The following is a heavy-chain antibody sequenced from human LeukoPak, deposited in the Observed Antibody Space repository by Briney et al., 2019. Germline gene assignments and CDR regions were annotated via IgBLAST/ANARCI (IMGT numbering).Heavy chain of an antibody. V-gene: IGHV1-8*01. CDR3: ARAPGGKYYYYYGMDV. CDR1: GYTFTSYD. J-gene: IGHJ6*02. D-gene: IGHD4-23*01. CDR2: MNPNSGNT. Sequence: ALVKVSCKASGYTFTSYDINWVRQATGQGLEWTGWMNPNSGNTGYAQKFQGRVTMTRNTSISTAYMELSSLRSEDTAVYYCARAPGGKYYYYYGMDVWGQGTTVTVSS.